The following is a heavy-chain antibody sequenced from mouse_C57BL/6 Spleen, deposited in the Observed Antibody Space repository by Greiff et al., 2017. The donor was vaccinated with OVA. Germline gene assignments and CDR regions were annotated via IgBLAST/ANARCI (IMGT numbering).Heavy chain of an antibody. CDR3: TKGGDEGFAY. D-gene: IGHD3-3*01. Sequence: EVQLQQSGAELVRPGASVKLSCTASGFNIKDDYMHWVKQRPEQGLEWIGWIDPENGDTEYASKFQGKATITADTSSNTAYLQLSSLTSEDTAVYYCTKGGDEGFAYWGQGTLVTVSA. CDR1: GFNIKDDY. J-gene: IGHJ3*01. V-gene: IGHV14-4*01. CDR2: IDPENGDT.